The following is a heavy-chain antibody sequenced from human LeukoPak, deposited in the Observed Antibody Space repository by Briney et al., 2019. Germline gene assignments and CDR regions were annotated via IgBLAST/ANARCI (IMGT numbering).Heavy chain of an antibody. V-gene: IGHV3-7*01. CDR1: GFTFTTYW. J-gene: IGHJ4*02. CDR3: ARVHHSSSWGTDDC. Sequence: PGGSLRLSCAASGFTFTTYWMSWVRQAPGKGLEWVANIKQDGNEKYYVDSVRGRFTISRDNAKYSLYLHLNSLRAEDTAVYYCARVHHSSSWGTDDCWGQGTLVTVSS. CDR2: IKQDGNEK. D-gene: IGHD6-13*01.